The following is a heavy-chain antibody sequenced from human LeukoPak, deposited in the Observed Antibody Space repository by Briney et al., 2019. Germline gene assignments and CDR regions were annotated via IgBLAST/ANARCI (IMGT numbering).Heavy chain of an antibody. CDR2: INPNSGGT. CDR1: GYTFTGYY. D-gene: IGHD6-19*01. J-gene: IGHJ6*02. CDR3: ARGSAVAPSDGMDV. Sequence: ASVKVSCKASGYTFTGYYMHWVRQAPGQGLEWMGWINPNSGGTNYAQKFQGRVTMTRDTSISTAYMELSSLRSEDMAVYYCARGSAVAPSDGMDVWGQGTTVTVSS. V-gene: IGHV1-2*02.